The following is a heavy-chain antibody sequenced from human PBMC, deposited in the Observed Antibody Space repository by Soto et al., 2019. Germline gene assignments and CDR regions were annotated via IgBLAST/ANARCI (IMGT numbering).Heavy chain of an antibody. J-gene: IGHJ4*02. CDR1: GDTFSFYT. V-gene: IGHV1-69*02. Sequence: QVQLVQSGVEVKKPGSSVKVSCKASGDTFSFYTINWVRQAPGLGLEWMGRINPILSMANYAKQFQGGVAITAARATGTAYIGVSSLRSADTAMYYCATCCGSGSRAFEYWGLGALVTVSS. CDR2: INPILSMA. CDR3: ATCCGSGSRAFEY. D-gene: IGHD3-10*01.